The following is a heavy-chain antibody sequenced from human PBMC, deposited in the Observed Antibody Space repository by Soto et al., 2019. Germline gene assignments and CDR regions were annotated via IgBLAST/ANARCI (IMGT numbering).Heavy chain of an antibody. CDR3: ARANEPYYDFWSGFRGAFDI. CDR1: SGSISRSNW. J-gene: IGHJ3*02. Sequence: SETLSLTCAVSSGSISRSNWWSWVRQPPGKGLEWIGEIYHSGSTNYNPSLKSRVTISVDKSKNQFSLKLSSVAAADTAVYYCARANEPYYDFWSGFRGAFDIWGQGTMVTVSS. V-gene: IGHV4-4*02. CDR2: IYHSGST. D-gene: IGHD3-3*01.